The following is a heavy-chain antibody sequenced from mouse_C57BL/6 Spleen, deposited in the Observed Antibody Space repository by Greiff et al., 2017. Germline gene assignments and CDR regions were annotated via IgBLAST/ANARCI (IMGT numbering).Heavy chain of an antibody. CDR1: GYAFSSYW. J-gene: IGHJ2*01. D-gene: IGHD2-4*01. CDR2: IYPGDGDT. V-gene: IGHV1-80*01. Sequence: QVQLQQSGAELVKPGASVKISCKASGYAFSSYWMNWVKQRPGKGLEWIGQIYPGDGDTNYNGKFKGKATLTADKSSSTAYMQLSSLTSEDSAVDFCARSDYDVGFDYWGQGTTLTVSS. CDR3: ARSDYDVGFDY.